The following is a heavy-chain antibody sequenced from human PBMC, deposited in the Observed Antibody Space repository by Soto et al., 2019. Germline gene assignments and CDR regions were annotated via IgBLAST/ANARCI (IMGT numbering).Heavy chain of an antibody. V-gene: IGHV4-34*01. D-gene: IGHD6-19*01. J-gene: IGHJ4*02. CDR2: INHSGSA. Sequence: QVQLQQSGAGLLKPSETLSLTCAVYGESFSGYIWTWIRQTPGKGLQWIGQINHSGSASYNPSLXSRGTISVHXSXXXFXLELSSVTAADTAVYYCARGLITGSHYSGGWYYFDSWGQGTQVTVSS. CDR3: ARGLITGSHYSGGWYYFDS. CDR1: GESFSGYI.